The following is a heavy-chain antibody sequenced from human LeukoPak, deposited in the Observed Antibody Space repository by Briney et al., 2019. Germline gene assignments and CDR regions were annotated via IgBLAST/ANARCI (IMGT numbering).Heavy chain of an antibody. CDR3: ARGISYYERSGNHGYFDY. CDR2: ISGHASST. Sequence: GGSLRLSCAVSGFTFSNYWVHWVRQAPGKGLVWVSRISGHASSTRYADSVKGRFTISRDNAKNTLYLQMDSLSAEDTAVYYCARGISYYERSGNHGYFDYWGQGTLVPVSS. CDR1: GFTFSNYW. D-gene: IGHD3-22*01. J-gene: IGHJ4*02. V-gene: IGHV3-74*01.